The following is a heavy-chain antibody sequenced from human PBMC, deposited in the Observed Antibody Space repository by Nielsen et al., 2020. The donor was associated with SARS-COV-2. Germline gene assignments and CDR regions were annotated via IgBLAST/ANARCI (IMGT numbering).Heavy chain of an antibody. Sequence: ASVKVSCKASGYTFTGYYMHWVRQAPGQGLEWMGRINPNSGGTNYAQKFQGRVTMTRDTSISTAYMELSRLRSDDTAVYYCARAPVYDSSGPYYQHPYFDYWGQGTLVTVSS. CDR3: ARAPVYDSSGPYYQHPYFDY. J-gene: IGHJ4*02. CDR2: INPNSGGT. V-gene: IGHV1-2*06. D-gene: IGHD3-22*01. CDR1: GYTFTGYY.